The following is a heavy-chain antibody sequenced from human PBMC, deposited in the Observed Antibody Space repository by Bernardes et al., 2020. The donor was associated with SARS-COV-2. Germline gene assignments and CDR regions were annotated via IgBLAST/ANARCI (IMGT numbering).Heavy chain of an antibody. V-gene: IGHV3-74*01. CDR1: GFILSDYW. CDR3: GKRAVTGSRWYFDL. CDR2: ISVDGTPT. Sequence: GGSLRLSCEASGFILSDYWMHWVRQVPGKGLVWVSRISVDGTPTNYADSVKGRFTVSRDKAKNTLYLQMNNLRVEDTAVYYCGKRAVTGSRWYFDLWGRGTLVTVSS. D-gene: IGHD6-19*01. J-gene: IGHJ2*01.